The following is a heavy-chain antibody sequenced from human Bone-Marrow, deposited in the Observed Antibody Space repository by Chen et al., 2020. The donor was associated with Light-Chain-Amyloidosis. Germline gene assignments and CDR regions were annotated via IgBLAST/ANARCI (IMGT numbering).Heavy chain of an antibody. CDR1: GYTFTGYY. Sequence: QVQLVQSGAELRKPGASVKVCCKAYGYTFTGYYIHWVRQAPGQGLEWVGGVNPNNGGINYAQKFQDRFSMTRHTTVSTVYMELSRLTSDDTAVYFCARDMSPGIAVSGPYGMDVWGQGTTVTVSS. CDR3: ARDMSPGIAVSGPYGMDV. CDR2: VNPNNGGI. J-gene: IGHJ6*02. V-gene: IGHV1-2*02. D-gene: IGHD6-19*01.